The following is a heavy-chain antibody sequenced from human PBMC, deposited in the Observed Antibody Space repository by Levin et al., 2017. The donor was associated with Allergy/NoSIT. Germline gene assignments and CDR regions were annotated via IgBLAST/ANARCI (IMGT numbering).Heavy chain of an antibody. V-gene: IGHV3-7*01. CDR2: IKQDGSQE. D-gene: IGHD3-16*02. CDR1: GFSFSAYW. CDR3: VRDWALGQHHQLSYAYNYGMEV. J-gene: IGHJ6*02. Sequence: GESLKISCEASGFSFSAYWMSWVRQAPGKGLEWVANIKQDGSQEHYVDSVKGRFTISRDNAKKSLRLQMNRLRDEDTGVYYCVRDWALGQHHQLSYAYNYGMEVWGQGTTVTVSS.